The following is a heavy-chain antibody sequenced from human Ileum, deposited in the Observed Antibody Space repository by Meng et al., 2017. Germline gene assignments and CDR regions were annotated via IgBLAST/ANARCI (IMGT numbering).Heavy chain of an antibody. Sequence: QLQLQESGPGLVKPSETLSLTCTLSGGSISGSTYYWVWIRQPPGKGLEWIGSFYYPALASYNPSLKSRVTISADTSRNNFSLRLTSVTAADTAVYYCASRYSSSPGWFDPLGQGTLVTVSS. CDR2: FYYPALA. J-gene: IGHJ5*02. CDR3: ASRYSSSPGWFDP. D-gene: IGHD6-6*01. V-gene: IGHV4-39*02. CDR1: GGSISGSTYY.